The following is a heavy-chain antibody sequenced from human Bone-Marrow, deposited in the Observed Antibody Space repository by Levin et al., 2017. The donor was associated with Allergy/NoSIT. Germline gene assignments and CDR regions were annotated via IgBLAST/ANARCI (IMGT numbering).Heavy chain of an antibody. CDR2: IWYDGSNK. D-gene: IGHD5-12*01. J-gene: IGHJ4*02. CDR3: ARGRGSGYDWPYYFDY. Sequence: GGSLRLSCAASGFTFSSYGMHWVRQAPGKGLEWVAVIWYDGSNKYYADSVKGRFTISRDNSKNTLYLQMNSLRAEDTAVYYCARGRGSGYDWPYYFDYWGQGTLVTVSS. CDR1: GFTFSSYG. V-gene: IGHV3-33*01.